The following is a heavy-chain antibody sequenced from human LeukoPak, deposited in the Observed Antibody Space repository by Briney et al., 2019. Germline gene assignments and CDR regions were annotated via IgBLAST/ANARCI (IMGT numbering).Heavy chain of an antibody. CDR2: INHSGST. D-gene: IGHD3-16*01. CDR1: GGPFSGYY. Sequence: SETLSLTCAVYGGPFSGYYWSWIRQPPGKGLEWIGEINHSGSTNYNPSLKSRVTISVDTSKNQFSLKLSSVTAADTAVYYCARGPWGAMNYWGQGTLVTVSS. V-gene: IGHV4-34*01. J-gene: IGHJ4*02. CDR3: ARGPWGAMNY.